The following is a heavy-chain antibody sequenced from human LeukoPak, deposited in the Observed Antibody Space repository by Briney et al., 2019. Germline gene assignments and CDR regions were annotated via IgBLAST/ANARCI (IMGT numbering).Heavy chain of an antibody. Sequence: SETRSLTCPVSGRSLSGSYCTWVRQPPGDGLEWHGEINHSGRTNYNPSLQSRVTISLDTTRSQFSLILRSVTAADTAVYYCARDPCSSINCPLRFWGQGTLVTVSS. D-gene: IGHD2-2*01. CDR2: INHSGRT. V-gene: IGHV4-34*01. CDR1: GRSLSGSY. CDR3: ARDPCSSINCPLRF. J-gene: IGHJ4*02.